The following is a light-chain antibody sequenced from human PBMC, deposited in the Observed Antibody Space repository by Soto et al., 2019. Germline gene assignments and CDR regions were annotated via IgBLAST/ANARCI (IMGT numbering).Light chain of an antibody. J-gene: IGLJ2*01. CDR1: SSDVGHYNF. CDR2: EVS. CDR3: CSYAGGSTV. V-gene: IGLV2-23*02. Sequence: QSALTQPASVSGSPGQSITISCTGTSSDVGHYNFVSWYQQRPGRAPKLMIYEVSKRPSGVSNRFSGSKSGNTASLTISGLQAEDEADYYCCSYAGGSTVFGGGTKVTVL.